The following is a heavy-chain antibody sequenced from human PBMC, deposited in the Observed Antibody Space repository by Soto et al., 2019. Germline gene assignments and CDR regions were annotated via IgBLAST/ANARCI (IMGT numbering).Heavy chain of an antibody. CDR3: ARAWAAPDAFDI. CDR2: ISAYNGNT. J-gene: IGHJ3*02. V-gene: IGHV1-18*01. CDR1: GYTFTSYG. D-gene: IGHD2-15*01. Sequence: ASVKVSCKASGYTFTSYGISWVRQAPGQGLEWMGWISAYNGNTNYAQKLQGRVTMTTDTSTSTAYMELRSLRSDDTAVYYCARAWAAPDAFDIWGQGIMVTVSS.